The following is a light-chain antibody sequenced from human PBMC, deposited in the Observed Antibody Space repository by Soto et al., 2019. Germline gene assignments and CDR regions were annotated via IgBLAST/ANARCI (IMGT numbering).Light chain of an antibody. Sequence: EIHMSQSPSTVSASVGDSVTITCRASQSITTWLAWYQQRPGKAPKLLIYAASTLQSGVPSRFSGSGSGTDFTLTISSLQPDDFATYYCHQYHNFPRTFGQGTKVDI. CDR1: QSITTW. V-gene: IGKV1-5*01. J-gene: IGKJ1*01. CDR3: HQYHNFPRT. CDR2: AAS.